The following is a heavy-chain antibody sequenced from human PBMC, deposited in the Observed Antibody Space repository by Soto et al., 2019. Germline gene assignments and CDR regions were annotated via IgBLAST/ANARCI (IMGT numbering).Heavy chain of an antibody. CDR2: ISSGVGST. J-gene: IGHJ2*01. V-gene: IGHV3-23*01. CDR1: GLTFSSYA. D-gene: IGHD3-22*01. CDR3: TKMPPTSYYYDITGDRWFFDL. Sequence: EVQLLESGGGLVQPGGSLRLSCAASGLTFSSYAMSWVRQAPGKGLEWVAGISSGVGSTYYAESVKGRFTVSRDKSKITMFMQMNSRRAEDTALYFCTKMPPTSYYYDITGDRWFFDLWGRGTLVTVSS.